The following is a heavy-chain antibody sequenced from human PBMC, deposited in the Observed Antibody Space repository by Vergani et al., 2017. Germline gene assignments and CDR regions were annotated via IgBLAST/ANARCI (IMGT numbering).Heavy chain of an antibody. Sequence: QVQLQQWGAGLLKPSETLSLTCAVYGGSFSGYYWSWIRQPPGKGLEWNGEINHSGSTNYNPSLKNRGTISVDTFKNKFALKLSSVTAADTAVYYCARKRADYDFWSGSIYYFDYWGQGTLVTVSS. D-gene: IGHD3-3*01. J-gene: IGHJ4*02. CDR1: GGSFSGYY. CDR2: INHSGST. V-gene: IGHV4-34*01. CDR3: ARKRADYDFWSGSIYYFDY.